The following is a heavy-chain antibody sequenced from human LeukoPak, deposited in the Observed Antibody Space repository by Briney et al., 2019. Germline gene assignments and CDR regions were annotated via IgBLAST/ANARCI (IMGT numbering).Heavy chain of an antibody. D-gene: IGHD3-22*01. Sequence: GGSLRLSCAASGFTFSSYAMSWVRQAPGKGLEWVSAISSSGGSTYYADSVKGRFTISRDNSKNTLYLQMNSLRAEDTAVYYCAKVSQYYESGGYIDYWGQGTLVSISS. V-gene: IGHV3-23*01. CDR1: GFTFSSYA. J-gene: IGHJ4*02. CDR3: AKVSQYYESGGYIDY. CDR2: ISSSGGST.